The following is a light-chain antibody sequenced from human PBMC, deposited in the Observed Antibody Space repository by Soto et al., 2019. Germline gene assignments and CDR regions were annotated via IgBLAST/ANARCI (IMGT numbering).Light chain of an antibody. CDR1: QDINKY. CDR2: ATS. V-gene: IGKV1-39*01. J-gene: IGKJ2*01. Sequence: DIQMTQSSSSLSAAVGDRVTITCRASQDINKYLNWYRQTPGKAPNLLIFATSTLHSGVPSRFSGSRSGTDFSLTISSLQPEDFATYYCQQSYSSPYTFGQGTKLEF. CDR3: QQSYSSPYT.